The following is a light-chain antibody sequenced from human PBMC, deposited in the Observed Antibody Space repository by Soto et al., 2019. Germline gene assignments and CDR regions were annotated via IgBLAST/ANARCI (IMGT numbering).Light chain of an antibody. J-gene: IGKJ4*01. V-gene: IGKV3-11*01. Sequence: EIVLTQSPATLSLSPGERATLSCRASQSVSSYLAWYQQKPGQAPRLLIYDASNRATGIPARCSGSGSGTDFTLTISSLEPEDFAVYYCQQRSSWPDTFGGGTKVEIK. CDR3: QQRSSWPDT. CDR2: DAS. CDR1: QSVSSY.